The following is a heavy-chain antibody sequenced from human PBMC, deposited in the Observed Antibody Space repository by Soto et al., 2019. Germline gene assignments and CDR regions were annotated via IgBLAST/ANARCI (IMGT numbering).Heavy chain of an antibody. V-gene: IGHV3-15*07. D-gene: IGHD3-10*01. CDR1: GFVLSDAW. CDR2: IKSYPPTT. Sequence: EVQLVESGGGLVKPGASLRLSCAASGFVLSDAWLTWVRQAPGMGLEWVGRIKSYPPTTDYAAPAKDRFTVSRDDSQDMFYLEMRGLRIEDTAIYYCAADVAGLGFGELDYWGQGVLVTVSS. J-gene: IGHJ4*02. CDR3: AADVAGLGFGELDY.